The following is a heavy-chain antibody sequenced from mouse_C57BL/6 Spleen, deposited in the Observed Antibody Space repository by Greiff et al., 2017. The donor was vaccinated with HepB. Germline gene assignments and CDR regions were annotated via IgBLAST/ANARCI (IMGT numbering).Heavy chain of an antibody. V-gene: IGHV1-69*01. D-gene: IGHD3-3*01. CDR3: ARGGREGYFDV. CDR2: IDPSDSYT. CDR1: GYTFTSYW. J-gene: IGHJ1*03. Sequence: VQLQQPGAELVMPGASVKLSCKASGYTFTSYWMHWVKQRPGQGLEWIGEIDPSDSYTNYNQKFKGKSTLTVDKSSSTAYMQLSSLTSEDSAVYYCARGGREGYFDVWGTGTTVTVSS.